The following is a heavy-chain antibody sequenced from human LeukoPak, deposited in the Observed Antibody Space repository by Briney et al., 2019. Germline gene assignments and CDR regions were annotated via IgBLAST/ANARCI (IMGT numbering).Heavy chain of an antibody. J-gene: IGHJ4*02. V-gene: IGHV2-70*11. Sequence: GSGPTLVKPTQTLTLTCTFSGFSLSTSGMCVSWIRQPPGKALEWLARIDWDDDKYYSTSLKTRLTISKDTSKNQVVLTMTNMDPVDTATYYCARSRDSGYDGSYFDYWGQGTLVTVSS. D-gene: IGHD5-12*01. CDR1: GFSLSTSGMC. CDR2: IDWDDDK. CDR3: ARSRDSGYDGSYFDY.